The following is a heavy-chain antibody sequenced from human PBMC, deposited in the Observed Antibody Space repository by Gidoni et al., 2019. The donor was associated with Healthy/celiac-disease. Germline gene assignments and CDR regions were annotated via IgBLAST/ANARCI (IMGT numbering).Heavy chain of an antibody. V-gene: IGHV4-59*01. D-gene: IGHD1-26*01. CDR1: GGSISSYY. J-gene: IGHJ4*02. Sequence: QVQLQESGPGLVKPSETLSLTCTVSGGSISSYYWSWIRQPPGKGLEWIGYIYYSGSTNYNPSLKSRVTISVDTSKNQFSLKLSSVTAADTAVYYCARGGGGSYYYFDYWGQGTLVTVSS. CDR2: IYYSGST. CDR3: ARGGGGSYYYFDY.